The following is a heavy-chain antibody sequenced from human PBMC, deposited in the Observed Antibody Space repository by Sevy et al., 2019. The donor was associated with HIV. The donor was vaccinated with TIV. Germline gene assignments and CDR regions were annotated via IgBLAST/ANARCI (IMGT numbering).Heavy chain of an antibody. Sequence: GGSLRLSCAASGFTFDDYTMHWVRQAPGKGLEWVSLISWDGGSTYYADSVKGRFTISRDNSKNSLYLQMNSLRTEDTAWYYGAKDSGGSYYSYGMDVWGQGTTVTVSS. J-gene: IGHJ6*02. V-gene: IGHV3-43*01. CDR1: GFTFDDYT. D-gene: IGHD5-12*01. CDR3: AKDSGGSYYSYGMDV. CDR2: ISWDGGST.